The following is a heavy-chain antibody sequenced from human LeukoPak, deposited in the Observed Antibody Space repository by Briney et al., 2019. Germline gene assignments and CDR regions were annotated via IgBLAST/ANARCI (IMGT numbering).Heavy chain of an antibody. CDR1: GFTFSSYG. Sequence: GGSLRLSCAASGFTFSSYGMSWVRQAPGKGLEWVSAISGSGGSTYYADSVKGRFTISRDNTNNSLHLQMNSLRAEDRAVHYCAREYWCGEHTLYFDPWGQGILVIVSS. V-gene: IGHV3-23*01. CDR2: ISGSGGST. J-gene: IGHJ4*02. D-gene: IGHD3-10*01. CDR3: AREYWCGEHTLYFDP.